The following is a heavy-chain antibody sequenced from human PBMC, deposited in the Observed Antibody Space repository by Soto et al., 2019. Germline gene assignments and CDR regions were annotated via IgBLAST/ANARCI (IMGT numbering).Heavy chain of an antibody. D-gene: IGHD1-1*01. V-gene: IGHV3-20*01. Sequence: EVQLVESGGGVVRPGGSLRLSCAASGFTFDDHGMSWVRQAPGKGLEWVSGINWNGGSTGYADSVKGRFTISRDNAKNTLYLQMHSLSAEDTALYHCARVGWVRVGPEARDYYYYMDVWGKGTTVTVSS. CDR3: ARVGWVRVGPEARDYYYYMDV. CDR1: GFTFDDHG. J-gene: IGHJ6*03. CDR2: INWNGGST.